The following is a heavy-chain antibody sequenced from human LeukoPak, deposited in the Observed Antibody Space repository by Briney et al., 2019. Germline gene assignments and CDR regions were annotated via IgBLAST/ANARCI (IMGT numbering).Heavy chain of an antibody. D-gene: IGHD3-22*01. CDR1: GYSFTSYW. V-gene: IGHV5-51*01. Sequence: GESLQISCKGSGYSFTSYWIGWVRQMRGKGLEWMGIIYSGDSDTRYSPSFLGQVTISADKSNSTAYLQWSSLKASDTAMYYCASNLYYYTSSGYSLDAFDIWGQRTMVTVSS. CDR3: ASNLYYYTSSGYSLDAFDI. J-gene: IGHJ3*02. CDR2: IYSGDSDT.